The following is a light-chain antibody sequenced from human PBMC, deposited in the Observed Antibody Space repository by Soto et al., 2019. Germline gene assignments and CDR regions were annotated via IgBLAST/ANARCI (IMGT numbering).Light chain of an antibody. J-gene: IGKJ5*01. CDR2: GAS. CDR1: QSVSSSY. Sequence: ENVLKQSPGTLSLTPRERATLSCRASQSVSSSYLAWYQQKPGQAPRLLIYGASSRATGIPDRFSGSGSGTDFTLTISRLEPEDFAVYYCQQDGSSPITFGQGTRLEIK. CDR3: QQDGSSPIT. V-gene: IGKV3-20*01.